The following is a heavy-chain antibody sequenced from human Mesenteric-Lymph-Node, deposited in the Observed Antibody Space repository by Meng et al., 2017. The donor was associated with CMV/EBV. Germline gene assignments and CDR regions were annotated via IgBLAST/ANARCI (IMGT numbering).Heavy chain of an antibody. V-gene: IGHV2-5*02. CDR2: IYWDDDR. D-gene: IGHD3-16*01. CDR3: ALRRGGYFFDY. J-gene: IGHJ4*02. Sequence: CTFSGCSISTSGVGVGWIRQPPGKALEWLALIYWDDDRRYSPSLKRRLTITKDASKNQVVLTMTDMDPVDTATFFCALRRGGYFFDYWGQGTLVTVSS. CDR1: GCSISTSGVG.